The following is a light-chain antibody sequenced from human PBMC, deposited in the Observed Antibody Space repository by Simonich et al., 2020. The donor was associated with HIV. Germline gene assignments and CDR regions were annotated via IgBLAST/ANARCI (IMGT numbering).Light chain of an antibody. CDR2: AAS. CDR3: QQLNSYPPPFT. CDR1: QGISSY. J-gene: IGKJ3*01. V-gene: IGKV1-9*01. Sequence: IQLTQSPSFLSASVGDRVTITCRASQGISSYLAWYQQKPGKAPKLLIYAASTLQSGVPSRFSVSGSGTEFTLTISSLQPEDFATYYCQQLNSYPPPFTFGPGTKVDVK.